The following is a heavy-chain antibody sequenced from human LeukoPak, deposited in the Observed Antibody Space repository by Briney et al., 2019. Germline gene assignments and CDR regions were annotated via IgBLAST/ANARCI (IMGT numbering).Heavy chain of an antibody. CDR1: GGSISSSSYY. D-gene: IGHD3-10*01. J-gene: IGHJ3*02. Sequence: SETLSLTCTVSGGSISSSSYYWGWIRQPPGKGLEWIGSIYYSGGTYYNPSLKSRVTISVDTSKNQFSLKLSSVTAADTAVYYCARRDPSGLLWFGELYAFDIWGQGTMVTVSS. V-gene: IGHV4-39*01. CDR2: IYYSGGT. CDR3: ARRDPSGLLWFGELYAFDI.